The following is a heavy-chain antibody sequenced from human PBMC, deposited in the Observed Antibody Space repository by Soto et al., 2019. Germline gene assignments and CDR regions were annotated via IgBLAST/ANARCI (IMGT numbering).Heavy chain of an antibody. V-gene: IGHV4-34*01. CDR3: AILGGEVVTATSDY. Sequence: SETLSLTCAVYGGSFSGYYWSWIRQPPGKGLEWIGEINHSGSTNYNPSLKSRVTISVDTSKNQFSLKLSSVTAADTAVYYCAILGGEVVTATSDYWGQGTLVTVSS. J-gene: IGHJ4*02. CDR2: INHSGST. D-gene: IGHD2-21*02. CDR1: GGSFSGYY.